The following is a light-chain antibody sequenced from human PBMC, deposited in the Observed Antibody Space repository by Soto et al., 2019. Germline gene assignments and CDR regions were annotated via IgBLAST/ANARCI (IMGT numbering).Light chain of an antibody. J-gene: IGKJ4*01. CDR1: QSVSSTY. Sequence: EIVLTQSPGTLSLSPGERATLSCRASQSVSSTYLAWYQQKPGQAPRLLIYGASSRATGIPDRFSGSGSGTDFTLTISRLEPEDFAVYYCQHYGSLVITFGGVTKVEIK. CDR2: GAS. CDR3: QHYGSLVIT. V-gene: IGKV3-20*01.